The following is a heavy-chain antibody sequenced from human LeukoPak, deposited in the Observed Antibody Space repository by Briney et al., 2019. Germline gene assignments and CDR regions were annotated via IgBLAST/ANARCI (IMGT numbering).Heavy chain of an antibody. Sequence: SETLSLTCTGSGGSISSSSYYWGCIRHPPGKGLWLSGSIDYSWSTYYNPSLKSRVTISVETFKNQFSLKLSSVPAADTAVYYCARVSALYNWNTLSLFDYSGQGTLLTV. CDR1: GGSISSSSYY. D-gene: IGHD1/OR15-1a*01. J-gene: IGHJ4*02. CDR2: IDYSWST. V-gene: IGHV4-39*01. CDR3: ARVSALYNWNTLSLFDY.